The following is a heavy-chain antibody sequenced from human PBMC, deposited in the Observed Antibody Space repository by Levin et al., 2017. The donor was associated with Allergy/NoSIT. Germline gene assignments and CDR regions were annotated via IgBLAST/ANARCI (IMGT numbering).Heavy chain of an antibody. CDR3: AKDDNMDGSYYA. Sequence: GGSLRLSCASSKFTFSDYFMGWIRQAPGKGLEWVSYISGSGTTIYYADSVKGRFTISRDNAKNSLYLQMNSLRAEDTALYYCAKDDNMDGSYYAWGQGTLVTVSS. J-gene: IGHJ4*02. CDR1: KFTFSDYF. V-gene: IGHV3-11*01. CDR2: ISGSGTTI. D-gene: IGHD1-26*01.